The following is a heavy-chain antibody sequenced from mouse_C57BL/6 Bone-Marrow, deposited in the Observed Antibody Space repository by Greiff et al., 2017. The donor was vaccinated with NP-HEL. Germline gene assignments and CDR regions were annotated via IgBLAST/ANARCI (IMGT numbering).Heavy chain of an antibody. Sequence: QVQLQQSGAELVRPGTSVKVSCKASGYAFTNYLIEWVKQRPGQGLEWIGVINPGSGGTNYNEKFKGKATLTADKSSSTAYMQLSSLTSEDSAVYFCAREGYYMDYWGQGTSVTVSS. CDR3: AREGYYMDY. CDR2: INPGSGGT. CDR1: GYAFTNYL. V-gene: IGHV1-54*01. J-gene: IGHJ4*01. D-gene: IGHD3-1*01.